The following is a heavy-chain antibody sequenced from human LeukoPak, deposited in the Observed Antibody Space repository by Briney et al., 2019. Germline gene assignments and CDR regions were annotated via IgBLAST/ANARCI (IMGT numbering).Heavy chain of an antibody. Sequence: PGGSLSLSCAASGFTLSSYAMSWVRQAPGKGLEWVSAISGSGGSTYYADSVKGRFTISRDNSKNTLYLQMNSLRAEDTAVYYCARDAGTDGTYFDYWGQGTLVTVSS. D-gene: IGHD1-1*01. CDR1: GFTLSSYA. J-gene: IGHJ4*02. CDR3: ARDAGTDGTYFDY. V-gene: IGHV3-23*01. CDR2: ISGSGGST.